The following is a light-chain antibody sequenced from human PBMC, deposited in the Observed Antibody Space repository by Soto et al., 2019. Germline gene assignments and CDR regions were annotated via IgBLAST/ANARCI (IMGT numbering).Light chain of an antibody. CDR3: PQHISRPLT. V-gene: IGKV3-11*01. Sequence: ESVLSQSPGTLSLSPRERATLSCRASQSVSTYYLAWYQLKPGQVPRLLIYGASSRPTGIPARFSGSGSGTDFTLTISNLEPEDFAVYYCPQHISRPLTFGGGAKVDIK. J-gene: IGKJ4*01. CDR1: QSVSTYY. CDR2: GAS.